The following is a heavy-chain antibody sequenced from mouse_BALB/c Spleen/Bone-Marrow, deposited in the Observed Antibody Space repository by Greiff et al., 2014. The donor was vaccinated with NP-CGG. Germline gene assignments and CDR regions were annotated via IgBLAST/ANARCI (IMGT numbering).Heavy chain of an antibody. V-gene: IGHV1S56*01. J-gene: IGHJ2*01. CDR1: GYTFTSYG. CDR3: ARSDDGFPYSFDP. D-gene: IGHD2-3*01. Sequence: VQLQESGPELVKPGALVKISCKASGYTFTSYGINWVKQRPGQGLEWIGWIYPGDGSTKYNEKFKGKATLTADRSSSTAYMQLSSLTSENSAVYFCARSDDGFPYSFDPWGQGTTLTVSS. CDR2: IYPGDGST.